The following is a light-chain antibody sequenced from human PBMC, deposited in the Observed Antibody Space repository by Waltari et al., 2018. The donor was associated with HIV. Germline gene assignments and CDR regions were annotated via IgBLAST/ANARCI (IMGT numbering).Light chain of an antibody. CDR3: QQYVSSPLT. CDR2: AAS. V-gene: IGKV3-20*01. J-gene: IGKJ4*01. CDR1: QTVSNSY. Sequence: EIVLTQSPGTLSLSPGERATLSCRASQTVSNSYLAWYQQNPGQAPRLLIYAASSRATGIPDRFSGSGSGTDFTLTISRLEPEDFAVYFCQQYVSSPLTFGGGTKVGIK.